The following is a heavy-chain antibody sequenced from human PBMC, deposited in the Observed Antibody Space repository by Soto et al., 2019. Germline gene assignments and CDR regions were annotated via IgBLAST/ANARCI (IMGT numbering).Heavy chain of an antibody. CDR3: AHRRVGRGMDF. V-gene: IGHV2-5*01. D-gene: IGHD2-15*01. Sequence: QITLKESGPTLVKPTQTLTLTCTFSGFSLSTSGVGVGWIRQPPGKALQWLAVIHWNDDNHYSPSLKSRLTITKDTSKNEVVLTVPNIDPVDTATYYCAHRRVGRGMDFWGQGTTVTVSS. CDR2: IHWNDDN. J-gene: IGHJ6*02. CDR1: GFSLSTSGVG.